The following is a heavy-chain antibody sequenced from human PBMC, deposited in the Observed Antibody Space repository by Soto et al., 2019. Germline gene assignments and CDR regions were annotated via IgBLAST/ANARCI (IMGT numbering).Heavy chain of an antibody. Sequence: QVQLVQSGAEVKKPGASVKVSCKASGYTFTSYGISWVRQAPGQGLEWMGWISAYNGNTNYAQKLQGRVTMTTDTSTXXAXMEXRSLRSDDTAVYYCARADLWYYDILTGYYAESPDYWGQGTLVTVSS. CDR2: ISAYNGNT. D-gene: IGHD3-9*01. CDR1: GYTFTSYG. J-gene: IGHJ4*02. V-gene: IGHV1-18*01. CDR3: ARADLWYYDILTGYYAESPDY.